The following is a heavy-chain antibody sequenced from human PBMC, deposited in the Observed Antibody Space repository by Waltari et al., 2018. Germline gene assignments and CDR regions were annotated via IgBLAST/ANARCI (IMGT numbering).Heavy chain of an antibody. CDR2: ISDGCDIR. CDR3: ARGGRTWYGFDY. CDR1: GFTFSSDS. V-gene: IGHV3-23*01. D-gene: IGHD6-13*01. J-gene: IGHJ4*02. Sequence: EVQLLESGGGLVQPGGSLRLSCAAAGFTFSSDSLPWVRQAPGKGLEWVAAISDGCDIRYYADSVKGRFTISRDHSKNTLYLQMNSLRAEDTALFYCARGGRTWYGFDYWGQGTLVTVSS.